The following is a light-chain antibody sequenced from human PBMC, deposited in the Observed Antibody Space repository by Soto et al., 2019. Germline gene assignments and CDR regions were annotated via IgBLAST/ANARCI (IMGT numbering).Light chain of an antibody. CDR3: QAWDSGTVV. CDR1: TLGSKF. J-gene: IGLJ2*01. V-gene: IGLV3-1*01. CDR2: EDT. Sequence: SSELIQPPSVSVSPGQTANITCSGNTLGSKFVFWYQQKAGQSPMVVIYEDTKRPSGIPERFSGSNSGNTATLTISGTQAMDEADFYCQAWDSGTVVFGGGTKLTVL.